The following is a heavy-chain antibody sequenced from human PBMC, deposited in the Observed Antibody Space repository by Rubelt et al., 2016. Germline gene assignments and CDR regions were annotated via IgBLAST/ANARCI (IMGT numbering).Heavy chain of an antibody. D-gene: IGHD3-9*01. CDR3: ARRGGRDILTGYYTHDAFDI. J-gene: IGHJ3*02. Sequence: GKGLEWIGEINHSGSTNYNPSLKSRVTISVDTSKNQFSLKLSPVTAADTAVYYRARRGGRDILTGYYTHDAFDIWGQGTMVTVSS. V-gene: IGHV4-34*01. CDR2: INHSGST.